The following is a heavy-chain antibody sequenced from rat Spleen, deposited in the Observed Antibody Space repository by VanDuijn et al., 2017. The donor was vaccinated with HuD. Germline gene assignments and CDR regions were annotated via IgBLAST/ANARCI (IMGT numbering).Heavy chain of an antibody. CDR1: GFSLTSFH. V-gene: IGHV2-72*01. CDR2: IWAGGGT. D-gene: IGHD5-1*01. Sequence: QVQLKESGPGLVQPSQTLSLTCTVSGFSLTSFHMTWVRQPPGKSPVWMGTIWAGGGTDYHWTVRSRLRISRDTSKSQVFLEMNSLHPEDTGTYYCARPNQLGGYWFFDFWGPGTMVTVSS. J-gene: IGHJ1*01. CDR3: ARPNQLGGYWFFDF.